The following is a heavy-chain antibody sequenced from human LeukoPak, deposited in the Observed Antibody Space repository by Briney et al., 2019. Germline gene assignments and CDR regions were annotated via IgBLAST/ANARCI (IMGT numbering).Heavy chain of an antibody. Sequence: RASVKVSCKTSGYTFTDYYIHWVRQAPGQGLGWIGIIYPSVDTTDSSQKFKGRVTVTRDTTTSTVYMELRTLTSEDTAIYYCIRAYEGRYFDYWGQGTLVTVSS. V-gene: IGHV1-46*01. D-gene: IGHD2-8*01. CDR2: IYPSVDTT. J-gene: IGHJ4*02. CDR1: GYTFTDYY. CDR3: IRAYEGRYFDY.